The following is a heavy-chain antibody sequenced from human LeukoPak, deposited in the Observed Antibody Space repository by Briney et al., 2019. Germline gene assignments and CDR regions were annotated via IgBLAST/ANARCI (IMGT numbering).Heavy chain of an antibody. CDR3: AKDMHGSSWPSYLDY. D-gene: IGHD6-13*01. V-gene: IGHV3-23*01. CDR1: GFTFSSYA. Sequence: GGSLRLSCAASGFTFSSYAMSWVRQAPGKGLEWVSAISGSGGSTYYADSVKGRFIISRDNSKNTLFLQMNSLRAEDTAVYYCAKDMHGSSWPSYLDYWGQGTLVTVSS. J-gene: IGHJ4*02. CDR2: ISGSGGST.